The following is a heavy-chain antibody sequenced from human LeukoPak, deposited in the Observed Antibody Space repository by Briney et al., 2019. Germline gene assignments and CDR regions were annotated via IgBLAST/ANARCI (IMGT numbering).Heavy chain of an antibody. J-gene: IGHJ4*02. CDR1: GGSISSSDYC. D-gene: IGHD6-13*01. Sequence: SETLSLTCIVSGGSISSSDYCWGWIRQPPGKGLEWIGSIYYRGTTYYNPSLKSRVTISVDTSKNQFSLILSSVTAADTAVYYCARRQTLAAAGPGYDYWGQGTLVDVSS. CDR2: IYYRGTT. V-gene: IGHV4-39*01. CDR3: ARRQTLAAAGPGYDY.